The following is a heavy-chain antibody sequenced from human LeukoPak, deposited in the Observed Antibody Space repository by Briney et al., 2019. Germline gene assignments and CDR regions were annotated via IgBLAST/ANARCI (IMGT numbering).Heavy chain of an antibody. Sequence: GGSLRLSCAASGFTFSTYPMSGVRQAPGKGLEWVSYITTSSSHIYYGDSVKGRFTISIDNAKNSLYLQMNRLRAEDTAVYYCARERVTTTAFDIWGQGTMVTVSS. V-gene: IGHV3-21*01. J-gene: IGHJ3*02. CDR2: ITTSSSHI. CDR1: GFTFSTYP. CDR3: ARERVTTTAFDI. D-gene: IGHD5-12*01.